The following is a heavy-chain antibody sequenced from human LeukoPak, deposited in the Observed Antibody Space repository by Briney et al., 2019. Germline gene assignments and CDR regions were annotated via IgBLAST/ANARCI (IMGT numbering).Heavy chain of an antibody. Sequence: TSETLSLTCTVFGDSFSSYHWSWLRQPPGKGLEWIGYISSSGSTSYNPSLETRLTISVDTSKNQFSLKLSSVTAADTAVYYCARVGRGDHTWGSYYCDHWGQGTLVSVSS. CDR1: GDSFSSYH. CDR2: ISSSGST. V-gene: IGHV4-59*01. D-gene: IGHD3-16*01. CDR3: ARVGRGDHTWGSYYCDH. J-gene: IGHJ4*02.